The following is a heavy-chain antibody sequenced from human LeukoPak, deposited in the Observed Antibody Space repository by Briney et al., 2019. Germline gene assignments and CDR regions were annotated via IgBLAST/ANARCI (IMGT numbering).Heavy chain of an antibody. CDR1: GFTFSSSW. CDR2: INTDGSDT. V-gene: IGHV3-74*01. J-gene: IGHJ3*02. D-gene: IGHD1-26*01. CDR3: AKDMGVGATDAFDI. Sequence: PGGSLRLSCAGSGFTFSSSWMHWVRQAPGKGLLWVSRINTDGSDTRYADSVKGRFTISRDNAENTLYLQMNSLRAEDTALYYCAKDMGVGATDAFDIWGQGTMVTVSS.